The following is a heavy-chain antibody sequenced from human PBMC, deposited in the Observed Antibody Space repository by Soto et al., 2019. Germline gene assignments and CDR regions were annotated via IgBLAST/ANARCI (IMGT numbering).Heavy chain of an antibody. V-gene: IGHV1-69*13. D-gene: IGHD1-26*01. CDR2: IIPIFGTA. J-gene: IGHJ6*02. Sequence: GASVKVSCKASGGTFSSYAISWVRQAPGQGLEWMGGIIPIFGTANYAQKFQGRVTITADESTSTAYMELSSLRSEDTAVYYCARDTFVGDFYYGMDVWGQGTTVTVSS. CDR1: GGTFSSYA. CDR3: ARDTFVGDFYYGMDV.